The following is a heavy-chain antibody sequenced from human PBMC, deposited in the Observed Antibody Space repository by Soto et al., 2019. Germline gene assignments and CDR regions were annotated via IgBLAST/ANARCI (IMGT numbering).Heavy chain of an antibody. V-gene: IGHV3-33*01. D-gene: IGHD6-19*01. CDR3: ARDCAGYSSGWYQRGGFDY. CDR1: GFTFSSYG. J-gene: IGHJ4*02. CDR2: IWYDGSNK. Sequence: QVQLVESGGGVVQPGRSLRLSCAASGFTFSSYGMHWVRQAPGKGLEWVAVIWYDGSNKYYADSVKGRFTISRDNSKXXRXXRMNSRRAEDTAVYYCARDCAGYSSGWYQRGGFDYWGQGTLVTVSS.